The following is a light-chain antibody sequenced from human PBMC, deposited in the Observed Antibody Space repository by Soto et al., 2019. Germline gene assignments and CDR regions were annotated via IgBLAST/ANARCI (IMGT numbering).Light chain of an antibody. CDR1: QGISSY. Sequence: IQLTQSPSSLSASVGDRVTITCRASQGISSYLAWYQQKPGKAPKLLISTASTLQSGVPSRFSGSGSGTDFTLTISSLQPADFATYYCQQLNTYPLTFGGGTKVEIK. CDR3: QQLNTYPLT. CDR2: TAS. V-gene: IGKV1-9*01. J-gene: IGKJ4*01.